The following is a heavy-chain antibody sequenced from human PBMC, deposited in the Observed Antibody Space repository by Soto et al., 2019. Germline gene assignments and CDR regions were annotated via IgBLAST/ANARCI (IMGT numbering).Heavy chain of an antibody. V-gene: IGHV1-18*01. D-gene: IGHD2-21*02. J-gene: IGHJ4*02. Sequence: ASVKVSCKASGYTFTSYGISWVRQAPGQGLEWMGWISAYNGNTNYAQKLQGRVTMTTDTSTSTAYMELRSLRSDDTAVYYCARGAYCGGDCYNIDYWGQGTLVTAPQ. CDR2: ISAYNGNT. CDR3: ARGAYCGGDCYNIDY. CDR1: GYTFTSYG.